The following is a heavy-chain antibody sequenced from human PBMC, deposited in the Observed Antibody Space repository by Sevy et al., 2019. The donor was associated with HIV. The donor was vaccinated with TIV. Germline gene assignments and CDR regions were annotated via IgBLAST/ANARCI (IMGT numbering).Heavy chain of an antibody. D-gene: IGHD3-3*01. Sequence: GGSLRLSCAASGFTFSSYSMNWVRQAPGKGLEWVSYISSSSSTIYYAHSVKGRFTISRDNAKNSLYLQMNSLRAEDTAVYYCARDPNDLAGGMDVWGQGTTVTVSS. CDR3: ARDPNDLAGGMDV. CDR2: ISSSSSTI. CDR1: GFTFSSYS. V-gene: IGHV3-48*01. J-gene: IGHJ6*02.